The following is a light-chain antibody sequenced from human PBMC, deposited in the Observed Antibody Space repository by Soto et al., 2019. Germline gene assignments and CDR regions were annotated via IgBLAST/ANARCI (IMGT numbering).Light chain of an antibody. J-gene: IGKJ1*01. CDR3: QQYGSSRT. V-gene: IGKV3-20*01. CDR2: GAS. Sequence: EIGLTQSPGTLSLSPGEKATLSCRASQSVSSSYLAWYQQKPGQAPRLLIYGASSRATGIPDRFSGSGSGTDFTLTISRLEPEDFAVYFCQQYGSSRTFGQGTQV. CDR1: QSVSSSY.